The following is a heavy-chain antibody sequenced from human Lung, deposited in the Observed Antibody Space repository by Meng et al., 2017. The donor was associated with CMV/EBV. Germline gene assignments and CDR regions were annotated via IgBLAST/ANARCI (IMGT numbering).Heavy chain of an antibody. J-gene: IGHJ5*02. CDR2: IKEDGSDK. D-gene: IGHD6-25*01. V-gene: IGHV3-7*01. CDR1: GFTFINYW. Sequence: GGSXRLSCAASGFTFINYWMSWVRQAPGKGLEWVANIKEDGSDKYYVDSVKGRFTISRDNAKNSLYLQMNSLRAEDTAVYYCARDRAANSFDPWGQGTLVTSPQ. CDR3: ARDRAANSFDP.